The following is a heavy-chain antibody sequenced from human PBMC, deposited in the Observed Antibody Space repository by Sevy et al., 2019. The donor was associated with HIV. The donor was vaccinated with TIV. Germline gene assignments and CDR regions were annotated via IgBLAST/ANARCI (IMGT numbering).Heavy chain of an antibody. CDR2: ISAYNGNT. CDR1: GYTFTSYG. D-gene: IGHD5-18*01. V-gene: IGHV1-18*01. J-gene: IGHJ6*02. CDR3: ARGTIQLWSRPNYYYYGMDV. Sequence: ASVKVSCKASGYTFTSYGISWVRQAPGQGLEWMGWISAYNGNTNYAQKLQGRVTMTTDTSTSTAYMELRSLRSDDTAVYYCARGTIQLWSRPNYYYYGMDVWGQGTTVTVSS.